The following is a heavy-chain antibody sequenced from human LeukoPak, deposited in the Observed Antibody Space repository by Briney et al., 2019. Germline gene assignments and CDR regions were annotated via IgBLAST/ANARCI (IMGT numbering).Heavy chain of an antibody. CDR2: IYTSGST. Sequence: SETLSLTCTVSGGSISSYYWSWIRQPAGKGLEWIGRIYTSGSTNYNPSLKSQVTMSVDTSKNQFSLKLSSVTAADTAVYYCARGTVTIDYYYYYYMDVWGKGTTVTVSS. CDR1: GGSISSYY. CDR3: ARGTVTIDYYYYYYMDV. J-gene: IGHJ6*03. D-gene: IGHD4-11*01. V-gene: IGHV4-4*07.